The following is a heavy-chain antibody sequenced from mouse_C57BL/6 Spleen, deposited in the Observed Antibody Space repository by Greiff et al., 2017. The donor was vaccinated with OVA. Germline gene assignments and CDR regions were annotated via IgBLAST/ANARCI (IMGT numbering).Heavy chain of an antibody. V-gene: IGHV1-80*01. D-gene: IGHD1-1*01. CDR2: IYPGDGDT. CDR1: GYAFSSYW. CDR3: AREIYYGSRGAMDY. J-gene: IGHJ4*01. Sequence: VQLQQSGAELVKPGASVKISCKASGYAFSSYWMNWVKQRPGKGLEWIGQIYPGDGDTNYNGKFKGKATLTADKSSSTAYMQLSSLTSEDSAVYFCAREIYYGSRGAMDYWGQGTSVTVSS.